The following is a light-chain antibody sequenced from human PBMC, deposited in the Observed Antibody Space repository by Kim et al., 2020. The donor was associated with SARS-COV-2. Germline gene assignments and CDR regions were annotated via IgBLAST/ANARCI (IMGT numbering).Light chain of an antibody. J-gene: IGKJ2*01. CDR2: GAS. CDR1: QSVDTN. Sequence: SPGERATLSCRASQSVDTNLAWYQQKPGRPPRLLIYGASKRATGIPARFSGSGSGTEFTLSISSLQSEDFAVYYCQHYNDWPPMYTFGQGTKLEI. V-gene: IGKV3-15*01. CDR3: QHYNDWPPMYT.